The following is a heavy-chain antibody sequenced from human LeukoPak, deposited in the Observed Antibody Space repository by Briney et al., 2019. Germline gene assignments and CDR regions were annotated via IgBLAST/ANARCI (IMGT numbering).Heavy chain of an antibody. D-gene: IGHD1-1*01. Sequence: SETLSLTCTVSGGSISSYYWSWIRQPPGKGLEWIGNIYTSGSTNYNPSLKSRVTISVDTSKNQFSLKLNSVTAADTAVYYCARDPWDNNWYNFDSWGQGTLVTVSS. V-gene: IGHV4-59*01. CDR3: ARDPWDNNWYNFDS. CDR1: GGSISSYY. J-gene: IGHJ4*02. CDR2: IYTSGST.